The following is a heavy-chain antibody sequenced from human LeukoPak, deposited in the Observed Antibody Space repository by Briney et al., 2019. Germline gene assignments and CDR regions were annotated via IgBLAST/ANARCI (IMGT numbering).Heavy chain of an antibody. Sequence: SVKVSCKASGGTFSSYAISWVRQAPGQGLEWMGRIIPIFGIANYAQKFQGRVTITADKSTSTAYMELSSLRSEDTAVYYCARPINYYDSSGEGVYAFDIWGQGTMVTVSS. D-gene: IGHD3-22*01. J-gene: IGHJ3*02. CDR3: ARPINYYDSSGEGVYAFDI. V-gene: IGHV1-69*04. CDR1: GGTFSSYA. CDR2: IIPIFGIA.